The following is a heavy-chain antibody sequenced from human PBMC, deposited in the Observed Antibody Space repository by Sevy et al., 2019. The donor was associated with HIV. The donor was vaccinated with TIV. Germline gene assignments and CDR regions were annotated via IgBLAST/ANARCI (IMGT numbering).Heavy chain of an antibody. CDR2: IKSKIDGETT. J-gene: IGHJ4*02. D-gene: IGHD3-9*01. Sequence: GGSLRLSCAVSGFTFSNAWMNWVRQAPGTGLQWVGLIKSKIDGETTDYAAPVKGRFTISRDDSKNTVYLQMNSLKTEDTALYYCATAPGYYDSSPFDYWGPGTLLTVSS. CDR1: GFTFSNAW. CDR3: ATAPGYYDSSPFDY. V-gene: IGHV3-15*01.